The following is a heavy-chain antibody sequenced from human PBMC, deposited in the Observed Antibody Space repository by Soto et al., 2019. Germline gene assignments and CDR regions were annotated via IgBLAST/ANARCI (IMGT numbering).Heavy chain of an antibody. CDR2: IYYSGST. CDR1: GGSISSSSYY. CDR3: ASQSGYSYGYYYYFDY. D-gene: IGHD5-18*01. V-gene: IGHV4-39*01. J-gene: IGHJ4*02. Sequence: SETLSLTCTVSGGSISSSSYYWVWIRQPPGKGLEWIGSIYYSGSTYYNPSLKSRVTISVDTSKNQFSLKLSSVTAADTAVYYCASQSGYSYGYYYYFDYWGQGTLVTVSS.